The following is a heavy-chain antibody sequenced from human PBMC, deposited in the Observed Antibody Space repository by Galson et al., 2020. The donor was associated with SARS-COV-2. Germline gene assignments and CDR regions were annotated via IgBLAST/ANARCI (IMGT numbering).Heavy chain of an antibody. Sequence: SQTLSLTCTVPGGSISSGGSFWIWFRQHPGEGLEWIGYIFPTGSTYYNPSLTSPVTISLDTSQNQFSLKLTSVTAADTAVYYCARGFYGSGLDSWGQGSLVRVSS. CDR1: GGSISSGGSF. J-gene: IGHJ4*02. CDR2: IFPTGST. V-gene: IGHV4-31*01. CDR3: ARGFYGSGLDS. D-gene: IGHD3-10*01.